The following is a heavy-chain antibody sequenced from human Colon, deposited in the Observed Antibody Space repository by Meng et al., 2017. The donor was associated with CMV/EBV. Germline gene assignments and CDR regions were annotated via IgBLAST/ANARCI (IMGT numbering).Heavy chain of an antibody. Sequence: GESLKISCTASGLTVRKNYMSWVRQAPEKGLEWVAIIYSGGTTYYADSVKGRFTISRDNSKNTLYLQMNSLRGEDTAVYYCASIPRWTSVVPEVKDFWGQGTVVTVSS. CDR3: ASIPRWTSVVPEVKDF. V-gene: IGHV3-66*02. J-gene: IGHJ4*02. D-gene: IGHD2-2*01. CDR2: IYSGGTT. CDR1: GLTVRKNY.